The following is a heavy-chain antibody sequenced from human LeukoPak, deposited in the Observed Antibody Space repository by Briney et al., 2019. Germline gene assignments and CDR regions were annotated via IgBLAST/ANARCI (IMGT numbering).Heavy chain of an antibody. CDR1: GGTFSSYA. J-gene: IGHJ4*02. D-gene: IGHD3-9*01. CDR2: IIPIFGTA. CDR3: ARDHDILTGYLDY. Sequence: SVKVSCKASGGTFSSYAISWVRRAPGQGLEWMGGIIPIFGTANYAQKFQGRVTITTDESTSTAYMELSSLRSEDTAVCYCARDHDILTGYLDYWGQGTLVTVSS. V-gene: IGHV1-69*05.